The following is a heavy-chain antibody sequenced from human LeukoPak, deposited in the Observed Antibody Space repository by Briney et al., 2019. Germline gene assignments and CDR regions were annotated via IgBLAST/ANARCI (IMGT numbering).Heavy chain of an antibody. CDR3: ARDNFGSPSNFDY. CDR2: TSAYNADT. D-gene: IGHD1-26*01. V-gene: IGHV1-18*01. CDR1: GYTFTNYG. Sequence: GASVKVSCKASGYTFTNYGITWVRQAPGQGLEWMGWTSAYNADTHYAQRLQGRVTMTTDTSTSTAYMELRSLRSDDTAVYYCARDNFGSPSNFDYWGQGTLVTVSS. J-gene: IGHJ4*02.